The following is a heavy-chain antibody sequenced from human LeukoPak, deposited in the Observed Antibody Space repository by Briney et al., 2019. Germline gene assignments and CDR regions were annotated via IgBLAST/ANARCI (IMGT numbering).Heavy chain of an antibody. CDR2: INPNSGDT. CDR1: GYTFTGYY. D-gene: IGHD3-3*01. V-gene: IGHV1-2*06. CDR3: ARDTISWFDP. Sequence: ASVKVSCKASGYTFTGYYMHWVRQAPGQGLEWMGRINPNSGDTNYAQKFQGRVTMTRDTSISTAYMELSRLRPDDMAVYYCARDTISWFDPWGQGTLVTVSS. J-gene: IGHJ5*02.